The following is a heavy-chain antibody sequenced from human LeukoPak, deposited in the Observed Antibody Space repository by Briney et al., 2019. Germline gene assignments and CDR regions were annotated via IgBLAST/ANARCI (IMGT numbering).Heavy chain of an antibody. V-gene: IGHV3-30*03. CDR2: MSYDGSNK. CDR3: ARERSGDRSDYFDY. Sequence: GGSLRLSCAASGFTFSSYDMHWVRQAPGKGLEWVAVMSYDGSNKYYADSVKGRFTISRDNSKNTLYLQMNSMRAEDTAVYYCARERSGDRSDYFDYWGQGTLVTVSS. D-gene: IGHD2-15*01. J-gene: IGHJ4*02. CDR1: GFTFSSYD.